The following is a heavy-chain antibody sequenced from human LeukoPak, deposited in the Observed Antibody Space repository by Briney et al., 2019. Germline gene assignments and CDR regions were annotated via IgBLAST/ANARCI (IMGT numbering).Heavy chain of an antibody. CDR2: MYSIGST. D-gene: IGHD3-3*01. Sequence: ETLSLTCTVSGGSISSSSYYWGWIRQPPGKGLEWVSVMYSIGSTYYADSVKGRFTISRDNSKNTLYLQMNSLRAEDTAVYYCAKDLSYDFWSGFEYWGQGTLVTVSS. CDR1: GGSISSSSYY. V-gene: IGHV3-66*03. J-gene: IGHJ4*02. CDR3: AKDLSYDFWSGFEY.